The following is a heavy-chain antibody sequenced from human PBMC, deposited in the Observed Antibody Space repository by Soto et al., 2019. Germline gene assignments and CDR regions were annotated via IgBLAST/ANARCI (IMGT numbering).Heavy chain of an antibody. CDR3: TSKFGQLLADAYDI. CDR2: IYHSGTT. J-gene: IGHJ3*02. D-gene: IGHD3-10*01. CDR1: GGSISSGGYY. Sequence: SETLSLTCTVSGGSISSGGYYGSWIRQHPGKGLEWIGSIYHSGTTYYNPSLKSRVTISVDTSKNQFSLKLSSVTAADTAVYYCTSKFGQLLADAYDIWGQGTMGTVSS. V-gene: IGHV4-31*03.